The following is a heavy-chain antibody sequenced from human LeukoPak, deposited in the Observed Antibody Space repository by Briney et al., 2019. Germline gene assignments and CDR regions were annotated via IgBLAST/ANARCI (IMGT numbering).Heavy chain of an antibody. D-gene: IGHD6-13*01. J-gene: IGHJ6*02. Sequence: PGGSLRLSCAASGFTVSSNYMSWVRQAPGKGVEWVSVIYRGGSTYYTDSVKARFTISTHNSKTTLYLQMNSLRAEDTAVYYCATPIAAAGIVGPYYFMDVWGQGTTVTVSS. CDR3: ATPIAAAGIVGPYYFMDV. CDR1: GFTVSSNY. CDR2: IYRGGST. V-gene: IGHV3-53*01.